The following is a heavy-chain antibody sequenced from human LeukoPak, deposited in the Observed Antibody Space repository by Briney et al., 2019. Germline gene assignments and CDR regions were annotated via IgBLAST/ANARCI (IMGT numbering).Heavy chain of an antibody. CDR2: IIPIFGTA. CDR1: GGTFSSYA. CDR3: AADSYYYGSDGDY. V-gene: IGHV1-69*06. Sequence: SVKVSCKASGGTFSSYAISWVRQAPGQGLEWMGGIIPIFGTANYAQKFQGRVTITADKSTSTAYMELSSLRSEDTAVYYCAADSYYYGSDGDYWGQGTLVTVSS. J-gene: IGHJ4*02. D-gene: IGHD3-10*01.